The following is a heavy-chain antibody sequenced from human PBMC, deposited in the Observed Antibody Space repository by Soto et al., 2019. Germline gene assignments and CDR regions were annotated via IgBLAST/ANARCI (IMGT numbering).Heavy chain of an antibody. V-gene: IGHV4-34*01. D-gene: IGHD3-22*01. CDR1: GGSFSGHS. CDR3: STRAYDTNGYYRFDP. CDR2: INHSGRV. Sequence: AETLSLTCAVYGGSFSGHSWTWIRQSPGKGLEWIGDINHSGRVNYSPSLKSRVTISLDTSKNQFSLTLSAVTAADTAMYYCSTRAYDTNGYYRFDPWGQGTLVTVSS. J-gene: IGHJ5*01.